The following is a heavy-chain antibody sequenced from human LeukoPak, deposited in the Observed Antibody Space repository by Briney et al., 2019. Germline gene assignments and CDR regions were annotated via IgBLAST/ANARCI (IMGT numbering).Heavy chain of an antibody. D-gene: IGHD6-13*01. J-gene: IGHJ4*02. CDR2: IYSGGST. Sequence: GGSLRLSCAASGFTVSSNYMSWVRQAPGKGLEWVSVIYSGGSTYYADSVKGRFTISRDNSKNTLYLQMNSLRAEDTAVYYCARAYSSSFWYFDYWGQGTLVTVSS. CDR3: ARAYSSSFWYFDY. CDR1: GFTVSSNY. V-gene: IGHV3-53*01.